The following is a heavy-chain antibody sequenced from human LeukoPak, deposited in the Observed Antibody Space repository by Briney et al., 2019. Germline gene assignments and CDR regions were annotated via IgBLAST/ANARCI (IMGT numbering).Heavy chain of an antibody. J-gene: IGHJ3*02. CDR1: GGSFSGYY. CDR2: INHSGST. CDR3: ARELTSHSSGFDAFHI. D-gene: IGHD3-22*01. Sequence: SETLSLTCAVYGGSFSGYYWSWIRQPPGKELEWIGEINHSGSTNYNPSLKSRVTISVDTSKNQFSLRLSSVTAADTAVYYCARELTSHSSGFDAFHIWGQGTPVTVSS. V-gene: IGHV4-34*01.